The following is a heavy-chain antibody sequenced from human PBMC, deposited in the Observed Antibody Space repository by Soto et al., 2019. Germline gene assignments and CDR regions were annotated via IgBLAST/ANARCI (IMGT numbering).Heavy chain of an antibody. CDR3: ARGTTTSAFSAMDV. V-gene: IGHV3-30-3*01. D-gene: IGHD1-1*01. Sequence: QVQLVESGGGVVQPGRSLRPSCAASGFTFSNNAMDWVRQAPGKGLEWVAVISYDGSNKYIAESVKGRFTISRDNYKNTLFLQMISLKAEDTAVYYCARGTTTSAFSAMDVWGQGTTVTVSS. CDR1: GFTFSNNA. J-gene: IGHJ6*02. CDR2: ISYDGSNK.